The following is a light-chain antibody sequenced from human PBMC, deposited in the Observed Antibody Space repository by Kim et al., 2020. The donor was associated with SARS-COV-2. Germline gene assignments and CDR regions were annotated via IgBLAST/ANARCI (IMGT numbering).Light chain of an antibody. V-gene: IGLV2-14*01. CDR3: SSYTSSSTVV. J-gene: IGLJ2*01. CDR2: DVS. CDR1: SSDVGGYNY. Sequence: LTQPASVSGSPGQSITISCTGTSSDVGGYNYVSWYQQHPGKAPKLMIYDVSKRPSGVSNRFSGSKSGNTASLTISGLQAEDEADYYCSSYTSSSTVVFGGGTKVTVL.